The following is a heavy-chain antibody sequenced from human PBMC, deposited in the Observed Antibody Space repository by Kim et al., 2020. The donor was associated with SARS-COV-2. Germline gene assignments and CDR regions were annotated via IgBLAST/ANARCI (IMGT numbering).Heavy chain of an antibody. J-gene: IGHJ6*02. CDR3: ARAPHYYGSGSYPDEYYYYGMDV. D-gene: IGHD3-10*01. CDR2: IYSGGST. Sequence: GGSLRLSCAASGFTVSSNYMSWVRQAPGKGLEWVSVIYSGGSTYYADSVKGRFTISRDNSKNTLYLQMNSLRAEDTAVYYCARAPHYYGSGSYPDEYYYYGMDVWGQGTTVTVSS. V-gene: IGHV3-66*01. CDR1: GFTVSSNY.